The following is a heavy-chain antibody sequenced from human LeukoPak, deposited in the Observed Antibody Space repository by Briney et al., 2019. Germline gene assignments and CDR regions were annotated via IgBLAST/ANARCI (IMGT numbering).Heavy chain of an antibody. Sequence: SETLSLTCAVYGGSFSGYYWSWIRQPPGKGLEWIGEINHSGSTNYNPSLKSRVTISVDTSKNQFSLKLSSVTAADTAVYYCARGLVYYYYYMDVWGKGTTVAVSS. J-gene: IGHJ6*03. CDR3: ARGLVYYYYYMDV. V-gene: IGHV4-34*01. CDR2: INHSGST. CDR1: GGSFSGYY.